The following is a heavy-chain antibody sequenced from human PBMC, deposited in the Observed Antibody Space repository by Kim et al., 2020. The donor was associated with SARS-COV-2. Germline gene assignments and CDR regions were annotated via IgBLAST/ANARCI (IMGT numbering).Heavy chain of an antibody. D-gene: IGHD3-10*01. Sequence: SETLSLNCTVSGGSISISSYYWGWIRQPPGKGLEWIGSIYYSGNTYYNPSLKSRVTISVDTSKNQFSLKLNSLTAADTAVYYCARQPSGTYYGVGAFDIWGQGTMVTVSS. V-gene: IGHV4-39*01. CDR1: GGSISISSYY. CDR3: ARQPSGTYYGVGAFDI. CDR2: IYYSGNT. J-gene: IGHJ3*02.